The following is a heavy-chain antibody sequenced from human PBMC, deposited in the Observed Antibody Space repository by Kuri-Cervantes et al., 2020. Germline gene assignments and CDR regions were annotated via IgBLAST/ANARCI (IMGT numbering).Heavy chain of an antibody. D-gene: IGHD1-26*01. CDR1: GFTFDDYA. Sequence: GESLKISCAASGFTFDDYAMHWVRQAPGKGLEWVSLISWDGGSTYYADSVKGRFTISRDNSKNSLYLQMNSLRAEDTALYYCARYMVGATGSDYWGQGTLVTVSS. CDR2: ISWDGGST. V-gene: IGHV3-43D*04. CDR3: ARYMVGATGSDY. J-gene: IGHJ4*02.